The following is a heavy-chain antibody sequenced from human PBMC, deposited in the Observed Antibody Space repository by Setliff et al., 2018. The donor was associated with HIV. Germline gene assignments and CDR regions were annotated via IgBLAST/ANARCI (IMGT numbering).Heavy chain of an antibody. J-gene: IGHJ6*03. CDR2: IVPILNTG. CDR1: GGTFRSHE. V-gene: IGHV1-69*13. Sequence: SVKVSCKASGGTFRSHEISWVRQAPGQGLEWMGGIVPILNTGNYAPKFQGRVTITADESTSTAYMELSSLRSEDTAVYYCARAPSSVYYYYYYMDVWGKGTTVTVSS. CDR3: ARAPSSVYYYYYYMDV.